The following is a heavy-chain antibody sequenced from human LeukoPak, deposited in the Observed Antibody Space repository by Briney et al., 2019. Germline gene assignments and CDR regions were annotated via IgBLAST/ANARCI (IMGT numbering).Heavy chain of an antibody. J-gene: IGHJ4*02. CDR1: GFTFSTYG. CDR2: ISGSGDST. CDR3: AKTGGGSYYDC. D-gene: IGHD1-26*01. V-gene: IGHV3-23*01. Sequence: GGSLRLSRAASGFTFSTYGMTWVRQAPGKGLEWVSSISGSGDSTYYADSVKGRFTISRDNSKNTLHLQMDSLRAEDTAVYYCAKTGGGSYYDCWGQGTLVTVSS.